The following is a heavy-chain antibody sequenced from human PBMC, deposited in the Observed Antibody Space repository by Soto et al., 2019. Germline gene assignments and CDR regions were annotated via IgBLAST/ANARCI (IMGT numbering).Heavy chain of an antibody. Sequence: QVQLVESGGGVVQPGRSLRLSCAASGFTFGNFGIHWVRQAPGKGLEWVADISSDGSRKFYADSVKGRFTISRDNSKNTLDLQLNSLRTEDTAVYFCARGCSGGTNCFYFVFWGQGILVTVSS. CDR2: ISSDGSRK. D-gene: IGHD6-13*01. V-gene: IGHV3-30*03. CDR3: ARGCSGGTNCFYFVF. J-gene: IGHJ4*02. CDR1: GFTFGNFG.